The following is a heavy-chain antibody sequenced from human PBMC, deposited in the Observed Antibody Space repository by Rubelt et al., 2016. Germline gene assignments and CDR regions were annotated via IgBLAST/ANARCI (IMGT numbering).Heavy chain of an antibody. Sequence: QVQLVQSGAEVKKPGSSVKVSCKASGYTFTNYGMHWVRQAPGQRLEWMGWIDAGNGDTKYSQKLKDRVSITRDASANTVYMELSSLRSEDTAVYYCARANHGDYEDYWGQGTLVTVSS. CDR1: GYTFTNYG. V-gene: IGHV1-3*01. D-gene: IGHD4-17*01. CDR3: ARANHGDYEDY. CDR2: IDAGNGDT. J-gene: IGHJ4*02.